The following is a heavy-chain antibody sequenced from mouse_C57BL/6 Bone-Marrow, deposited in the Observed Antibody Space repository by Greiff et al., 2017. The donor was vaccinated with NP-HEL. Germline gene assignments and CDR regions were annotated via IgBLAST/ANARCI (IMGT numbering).Heavy chain of an antibody. Sequence: EVKLLESGGGLVQPKGSLKLSCAASGFTFNTYAMHWVRQAPGKGLEWVARIRSKSSNYATYYADSVKDRFTISRDDSQSMLYLQMNNLKTEDTAMYYCVRRDDGRHGYFDVWGTGTTVTVSS. V-gene: IGHV10-3*01. D-gene: IGHD2-3*01. CDR1: GFTFNTYA. CDR3: VRRDDGRHGYFDV. J-gene: IGHJ1*03. CDR2: IRSKSSNYAT.